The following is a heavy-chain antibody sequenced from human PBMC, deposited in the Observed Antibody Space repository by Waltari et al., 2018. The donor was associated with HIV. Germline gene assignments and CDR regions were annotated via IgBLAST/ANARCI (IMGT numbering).Heavy chain of an antibody. D-gene: IGHD2-15*01. CDR1: GGSFSGYY. V-gene: IGHV4-34*01. Sequence: QVQLQQWGAGLLKPSETLSLTCAVYGGSFSGYYWSWIRPRPGRGLAWIGEINHSGSTNYNPSLKSRVTISVDTSKNQFSLKLSSVTAADTAVYYCARGRVGCSGGSCYPKGQYYGMDVWGQGTTVTVSS. J-gene: IGHJ6*02. CDR2: INHSGST. CDR3: ARGRVGCSGGSCYPKGQYYGMDV.